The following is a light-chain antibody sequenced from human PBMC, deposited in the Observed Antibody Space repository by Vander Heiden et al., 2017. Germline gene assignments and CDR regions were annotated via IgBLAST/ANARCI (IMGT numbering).Light chain of an antibody. CDR2: WVS. Sequence: IVLTQSPDSLAVSLGERATINCKSSQHVLYSSNNKNYLACYQQKPGQPPKLLIYWVSTRESGVPDRFSGCGSGTDFTLTISSLQAEDGAVYYFQQDDSTPYTFGQGTKLEIK. CDR3: QQDDSTPYT. J-gene: IGKJ2*01. V-gene: IGKV4-1*01. CDR1: QHVLYSSNNKNY.